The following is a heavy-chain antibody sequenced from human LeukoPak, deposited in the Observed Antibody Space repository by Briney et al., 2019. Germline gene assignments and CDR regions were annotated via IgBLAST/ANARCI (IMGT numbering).Heavy chain of an antibody. V-gene: IGHV3-30*18. Sequence: GRSLRLSCAASGFTFSSYGMHWVRQAPGKGLEWVAVISYDGSNKYYADSVKGRFTLSRDNSKNTLYLQMNSLRAEDTAVYYCAKDDDDYPFDYWGQGTLVTVSS. CDR3: AKDDDDYPFDY. J-gene: IGHJ4*02. D-gene: IGHD4-11*01. CDR2: ISYDGSNK. CDR1: GFTFSSYG.